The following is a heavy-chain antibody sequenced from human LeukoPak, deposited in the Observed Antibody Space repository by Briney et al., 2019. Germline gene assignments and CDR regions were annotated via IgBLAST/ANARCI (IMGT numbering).Heavy chain of an antibody. CDR3: ARSWIQLWPQAAFDI. D-gene: IGHD5-18*01. V-gene: IGHV3-74*01. CDR1: GFTFSSYW. J-gene: IGHJ3*02. Sequence: PGGSLRLSCAASGFTFSSYWMHWVRQAPGKGLVWVSRINSDGSNTTYADSVKGRFTISRDNSKNTLYLQMNSLRAEDTAVYYCARSWIQLWPQAAFDIWGQGTMVTVSS. CDR2: INSDGSNT.